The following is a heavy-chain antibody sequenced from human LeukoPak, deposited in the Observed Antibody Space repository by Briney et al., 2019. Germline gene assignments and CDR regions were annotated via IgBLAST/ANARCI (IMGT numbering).Heavy chain of an antibody. V-gene: IGHV3-23*01. Sequence: GGSLRLSFAASGFTFNTYPMTWVRQAPGKGLEWVSGISGSGDRTYYVDSVKGRFTISRDNSRNTLYLQLNSLRAEDTALYYCAKGAQGVLPDAFDVWGQGTMVTVSS. J-gene: IGHJ3*01. CDR3: AKGAQGVLPDAFDV. CDR1: GFTFNTYP. CDR2: ISGSGDRT. D-gene: IGHD3-10*01.